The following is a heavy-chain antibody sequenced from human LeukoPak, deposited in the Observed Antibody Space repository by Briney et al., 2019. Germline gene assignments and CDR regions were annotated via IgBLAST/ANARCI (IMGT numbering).Heavy chain of an antibody. CDR2: IWYDGSNK. V-gene: IGHV3-33*01. D-gene: IGHD3-22*01. Sequence: GGSLRLSCAASGFTFSSYGMHWVRPAPGKGLEWVAVIWYDGSNKYYADSVKGRFTISRDNSKNTLYLQMNSLRAEDTAVYYCARDMYYDSSALNLWGRGTLVTVSS. CDR1: GFTFSSYG. J-gene: IGHJ2*01. CDR3: ARDMYYDSSALNL.